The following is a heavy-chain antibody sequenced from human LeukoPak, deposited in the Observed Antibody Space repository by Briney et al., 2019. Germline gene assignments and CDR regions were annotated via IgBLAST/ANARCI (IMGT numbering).Heavy chain of an antibody. CDR2: IYPGDSDT. V-gene: IGHV5-51*01. Sequence: GESLKISCQGSGYSFTSYWIGWVRQMPGKGLEWMGIIYPGDSDTRYSPSFQGQVTISADKSISTAYLQWSSLKASDTAMYYCARQGRASWSSTTVSDAFDIWGQGTMVTVSS. J-gene: IGHJ3*02. CDR1: GYSFTSYW. CDR3: ARQGRASWSSTTVSDAFDI. D-gene: IGHD4-17*01.